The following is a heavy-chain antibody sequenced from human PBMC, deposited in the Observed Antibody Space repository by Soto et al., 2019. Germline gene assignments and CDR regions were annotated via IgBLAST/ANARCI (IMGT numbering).Heavy chain of an antibody. Sequence: PSETLSLTCAVYGGSFSGYYWSWIRQPPGKGLEWIGEINHSGSTNYNPSLKSRVTISVDTSKNQFSLKLSSVTAADTAVYYCARGQQLIDEYYYYGMDVWGQGTTVTVSS. V-gene: IGHV4-34*01. CDR2: INHSGST. CDR3: ARGQQLIDEYYYYGMDV. CDR1: GGSFSGYY. J-gene: IGHJ6*02. D-gene: IGHD6-13*01.